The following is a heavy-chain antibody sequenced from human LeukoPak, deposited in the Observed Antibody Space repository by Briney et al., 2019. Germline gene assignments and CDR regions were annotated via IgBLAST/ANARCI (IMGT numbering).Heavy chain of an antibody. CDR3: SSGARFGELLSPLDY. CDR1: GFTFSTYG. Sequence: GGSLRFSCAASGFTFSTYGMHWVRQAPGKGLEWVAVISYDGSNKYYADSVKGRFTISRDNSKNTLYLQMNSLRAEDTAVYYCSSGARFGELLSPLDYWGQGTLVTVSS. CDR2: ISYDGSNK. V-gene: IGHV3-30*03. J-gene: IGHJ4*02. D-gene: IGHD3-10*01.